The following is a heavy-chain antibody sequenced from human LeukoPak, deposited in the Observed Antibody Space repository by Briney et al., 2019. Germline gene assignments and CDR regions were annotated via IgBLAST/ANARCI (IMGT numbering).Heavy chain of an antibody. D-gene: IGHD6-19*01. V-gene: IGHV4-39*01. Sequence: KASETLSLTCTVSGGSISSSSYYWGWIRRPPGKGLEWIGSIYYSGSTYYNPSLKSRVTISVDTSKNQFSLKLSSVTAADTAVYYCARPNASGWYGYWGQGTLVTVSS. CDR3: ARPNASGWYGY. CDR1: GGSISSSSYY. CDR2: IYYSGST. J-gene: IGHJ4*02.